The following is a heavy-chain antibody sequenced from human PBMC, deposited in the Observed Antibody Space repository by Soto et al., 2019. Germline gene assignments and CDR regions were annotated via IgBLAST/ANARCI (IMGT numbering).Heavy chain of an antibody. Sequence: SVKFSCKASGGTFSSYAISWVRQAPGQGLDWMGEVIPIFGTANYAQKFQGRVTITADESTSTAYMELSRLRSDDTAVYYCATPRISLAVAGETEYYFDYWGQGTRVTVSS. CDR3: ATPRISLAVAGETEYYFDY. D-gene: IGHD6-19*01. J-gene: IGHJ4*02. CDR1: GGTFSSYA. V-gene: IGHV1-69*13. CDR2: VIPIFGTA.